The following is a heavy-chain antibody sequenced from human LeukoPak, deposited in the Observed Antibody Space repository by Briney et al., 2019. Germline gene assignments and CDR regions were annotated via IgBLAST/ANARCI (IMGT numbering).Heavy chain of an antibody. Sequence: SETLSLTCAVYGGSFSTYYWSWIRQPPGKGLEWIGYIYYSGSTYYNPSLKSRVTISVDTSKNQFSLKLSSVTAADTAVYYCARVGDYYDTTQYAFDIWGQGTMVTVSS. CDR1: GGSFSTYY. CDR3: ARVGDYYDTTQYAFDI. V-gene: IGHV4-59*01. D-gene: IGHD3-22*01. J-gene: IGHJ3*02. CDR2: IYYSGST.